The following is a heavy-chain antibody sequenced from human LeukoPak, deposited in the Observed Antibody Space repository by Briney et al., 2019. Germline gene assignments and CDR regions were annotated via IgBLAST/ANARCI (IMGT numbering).Heavy chain of an antibody. J-gene: IGHJ4*02. Sequence: GGSLRLSCAASGFTFTTYTIHWIRQAPGKGLEYVSAVVCNGGTTYYADSVRGRFTISRDNSKNTVYLQMGSLRAEDTAVYYCARERAYYYFDYWGQGAQVTVSS. CDR2: VVCNGGTT. CDR3: ARERAYYYFDY. V-gene: IGHV3-64*02. D-gene: IGHD2-21*01. CDR1: GFTFTTYT.